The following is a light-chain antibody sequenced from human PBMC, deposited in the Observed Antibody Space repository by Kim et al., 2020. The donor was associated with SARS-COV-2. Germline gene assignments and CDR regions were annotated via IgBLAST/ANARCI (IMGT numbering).Light chain of an antibody. Sequence: GQKVTVSCSGSSSNIGNNSVSWYQQLPGTAPKLLIFDNNRRPSGIPDRFSGSKSGTSATLGITGLQTGDEADYYCGTWDSSLSIGVFGGGTQLTVL. CDR1: SSNIGNNS. J-gene: IGLJ2*01. CDR3: GTWDSSLSIGV. V-gene: IGLV1-51*01. CDR2: DNN.